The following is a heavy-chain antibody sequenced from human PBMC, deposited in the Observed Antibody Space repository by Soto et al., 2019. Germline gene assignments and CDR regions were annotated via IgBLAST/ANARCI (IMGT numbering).Heavy chain of an antibody. V-gene: IGHV3-48*02. CDR2: ISSSGSST. CDR3: ARGRTDYAYFES. D-gene: IGHD3-16*01. CDR1: GIAFNSHT. Sequence: GGSLRLSCAASGIAFNSHTMYWVRQPPGKGLEWVSYISSSGSSTYYADSVKGRSTISRDNARNSLSLQMNGLRDEDTAVYYCARGRTDYAYFESWGQGTLVTVSS. J-gene: IGHJ4*02.